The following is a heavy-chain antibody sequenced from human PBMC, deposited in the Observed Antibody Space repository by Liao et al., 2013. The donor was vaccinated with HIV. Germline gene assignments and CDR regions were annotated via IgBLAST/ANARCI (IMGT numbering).Heavy chain of an antibody. Sequence: QVQLQQWGAGLLKPSETLSLTCAVYGGSFSGYYWSWIRQPPGKGLEWIGEINHSGSTNYNPSLKSRVTISVDTSKDQFSLKLSSVTAADTAVYFCARVYDFWNGFYNYYYMDVWGKGTTVTVSS. J-gene: IGHJ6*03. CDR3: ARVYDFWNGFYNYYYMDV. CDR1: GGSFSGYY. CDR2: INHSGST. D-gene: IGHD3-3*01. V-gene: IGHV4-34*01.